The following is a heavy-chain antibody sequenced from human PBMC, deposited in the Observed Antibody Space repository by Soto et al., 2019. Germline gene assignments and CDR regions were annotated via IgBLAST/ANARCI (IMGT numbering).Heavy chain of an antibody. V-gene: IGHV3-23*01. CDR2: ISSSGDST. J-gene: IGHJ4*02. Sequence: GGSLRLSCAASGFTFSSYAMSWVRQAPGKGLEWVSAISSSGDSTYYADSVKGRFTISRDNSKNTLYLQMTSLRVEDTAVYYCLKGIRGLAAAGPGYWGQGTLVTVSS. CDR1: GFTFSSYA. D-gene: IGHD6-13*01. CDR3: LKGIRGLAAAGPGY.